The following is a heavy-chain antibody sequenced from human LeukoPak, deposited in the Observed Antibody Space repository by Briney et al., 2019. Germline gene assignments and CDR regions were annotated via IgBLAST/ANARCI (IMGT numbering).Heavy chain of an antibody. CDR2: ISYDGSNK. Sequence: GGSLRLSCAASGFTFSSYAMHWVRQAPGKGLEWVAVISYDGSNKYYADSVKGRFTISRDNSKNTLYLQMNSLRAEDTAVYYCARDAYYYGSGSYIGDWGQGTLVTVSS. CDR3: ARDAYYYGSGSYIGD. CDR1: GFTFSSYA. J-gene: IGHJ4*02. D-gene: IGHD3-10*01. V-gene: IGHV3-30-3*01.